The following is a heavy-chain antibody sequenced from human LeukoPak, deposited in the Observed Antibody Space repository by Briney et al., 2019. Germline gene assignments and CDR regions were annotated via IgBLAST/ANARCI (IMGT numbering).Heavy chain of an antibody. CDR2: FDPEVGET. CDR3: ATLYSTYDFDH. V-gene: IGHV1-24*01. J-gene: IGHJ4*02. D-gene: IGHD5-12*01. Sequence: ASVKVSCKVSGYTLKELSMHWVRQAPGKGLEWMGGFDPEVGETIYAQRFQSRVTMTEDTSKDTAYMELSSLRYEDTAVYYCATLYSTYDFDHWGQGTLVTVSS. CDR1: GYTLKELS.